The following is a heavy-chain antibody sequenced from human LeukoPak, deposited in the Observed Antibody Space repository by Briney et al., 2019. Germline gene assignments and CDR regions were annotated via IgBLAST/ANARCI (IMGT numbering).Heavy chain of an antibody. J-gene: IGHJ4*02. V-gene: IGHV3-33*01. CDR3: ARDNEGRFGELVGY. D-gene: IGHD3-10*01. CDR2: IWYDGSNK. CDR1: GFTFSSYG. Sequence: PGGSLRLSCAASGFTFSSYGMHWVRQAPGKGLEWVAVIWYDGSNKYYADSVKGRFTISRDNSKNTLYLQMNSLRAEDTAVYYCARDNEGRFGELVGYWGQGTLVTVSS.